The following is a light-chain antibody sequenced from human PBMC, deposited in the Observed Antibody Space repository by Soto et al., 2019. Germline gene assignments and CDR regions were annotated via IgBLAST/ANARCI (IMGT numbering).Light chain of an antibody. Sequence: EIVLTQSPATLSLSAGERATFSCRASQSVSRYLAWYQQKPGQAPRXXXYDASNRATGIPDRFSDSGSGTDFTLTISRLEHEDFAVYYCQQYSNWPPTFGQGTRLEIK. J-gene: IGKJ5*01. V-gene: IGKV3-11*01. CDR2: DAS. CDR3: QQYSNWPPT. CDR1: QSVSRY.